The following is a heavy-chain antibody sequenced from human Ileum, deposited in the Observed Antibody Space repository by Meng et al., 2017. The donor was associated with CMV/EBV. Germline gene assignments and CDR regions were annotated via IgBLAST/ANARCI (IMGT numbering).Heavy chain of an antibody. CDR3: ARARDYYDSSGYDDY. J-gene: IGHJ4*02. V-gene: IGHV4-31*02. CDR1: GSISSGGYY. Sequence: GSISSGGYYWSWIRQHPGKGLEWIGYIYYSGSTYYNPSLKSRVTISVDTSKNQFSLKLSSVTAADTAVYYCARARDYYDSSGYDDYWGQGTLVTVSS. CDR2: IYYSGST. D-gene: IGHD3-22*01.